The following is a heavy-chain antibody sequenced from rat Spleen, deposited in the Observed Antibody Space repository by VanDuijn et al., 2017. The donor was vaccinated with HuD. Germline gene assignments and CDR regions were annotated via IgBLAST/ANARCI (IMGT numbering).Heavy chain of an antibody. J-gene: IGHJ2*01. CDR2: ISYDGGST. Sequence: EVQLVESGGGLVQPGRSMKLSCAASGFTFSNYGMAWVRQAPKKGLEWVAYISYDGGSTYYRDSVKGRFTISRDNAKSTLDLQMDSLRSEDTATYYCTKEDSSSLDYWGQGVMVTVSS. CDR3: TKEDSSSLDY. CDR1: GFTFSNYG. V-gene: IGHV5-20*01. D-gene: IGHD1-2*01.